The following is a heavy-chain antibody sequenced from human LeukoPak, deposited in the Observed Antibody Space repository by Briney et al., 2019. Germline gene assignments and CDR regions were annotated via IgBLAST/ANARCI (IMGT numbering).Heavy chain of an antibody. J-gene: IGHJ6*02. CDR2: ISYDGSNK. D-gene: IGHD2-2*01. CDR1: GFTFSSYA. Sequence: PGGSLRLSCAASGFTFSSYAMHWVRQAPGKGLEWVAVISYDGSNKYYADSVKGRFTISRDNSKNTLYRQMNSLRPEATVVYYCARDPRRNIVVVPASPYYYYYGMDVWGQGTTVTVSS. V-gene: IGHV3-30-3*01. CDR3: ARDPRRNIVVVPASPYYYYYGMDV.